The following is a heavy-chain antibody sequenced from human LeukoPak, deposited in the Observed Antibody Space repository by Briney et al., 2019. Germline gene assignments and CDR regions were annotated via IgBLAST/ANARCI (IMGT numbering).Heavy chain of an antibody. CDR3: ARDLYYDFWSGYPYYYYMDV. V-gene: IGHV1-18*01. CDR1: GYTFTSYG. CDR2: ISAYNGNT. J-gene: IGHJ6*03. Sequence: GASVKVSCKASGYTFTSYGISWVRQAPGQGLEWMGWISAYNGNTNYAQKLQGRVTMTTDTSTSTAYMELRSLRSDDTAVYYCARDLYYDFWSGYPYYYYMDVWGKGTTVTVSS. D-gene: IGHD3-3*01.